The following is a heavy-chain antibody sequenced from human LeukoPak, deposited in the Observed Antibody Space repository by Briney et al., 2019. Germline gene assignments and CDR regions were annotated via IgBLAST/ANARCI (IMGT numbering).Heavy chain of an antibody. V-gene: IGHV1-18*01. Sequence: ASVKVSCKASGYTLTSYVISWVRQAPGQGLEGMGWISAYNGNTNYAQKLQGRVTMTPDTSTSTAYMDLRSLRSDDTAVYYCARGGYYDSSGYWEGNDAFDIWGQGTMVTVSS. CDR1: GYTLTSYV. D-gene: IGHD3-22*01. CDR3: ARGGYYDSSGYWEGNDAFDI. J-gene: IGHJ3*02. CDR2: ISAYNGNT.